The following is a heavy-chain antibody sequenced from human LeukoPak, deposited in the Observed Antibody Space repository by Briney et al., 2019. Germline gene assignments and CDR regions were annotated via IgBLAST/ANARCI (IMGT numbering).Heavy chain of an antibody. V-gene: IGHV3-7*05. CDR1: GFTFSNYG. CDR2: IKQDGSEK. CDR3: ARGHVWFDP. Sequence: GGSLRLSCAASGFTFSNYGMTWVRQAPGKGLEWVANIKQDGSEKYYVDSVKGRFTISRDNVKNSLYLQMNSLRAEDMAVYYCARGHVWFDPWGQGTLVTVSS. J-gene: IGHJ5*02.